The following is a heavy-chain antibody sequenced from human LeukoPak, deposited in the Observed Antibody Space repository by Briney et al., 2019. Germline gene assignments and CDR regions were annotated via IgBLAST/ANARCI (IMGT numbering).Heavy chain of an antibody. CDR1: GYTLTELS. CDR2: FDPEDGET. V-gene: IGHV1-24*01. Sequence: ASVKVSCKVSGYTLTELSMHWVRQAPGKGLEWMGGFDPEDGETIYAQKFQGRVTMTEDTSTDTAYMELSSLRSEDTAVYYCATVPYNFDTYYFDYWGQGTLVTVSS. CDR3: ATVPYNFDTYYFDY. J-gene: IGHJ4*02. D-gene: IGHD1-1*01.